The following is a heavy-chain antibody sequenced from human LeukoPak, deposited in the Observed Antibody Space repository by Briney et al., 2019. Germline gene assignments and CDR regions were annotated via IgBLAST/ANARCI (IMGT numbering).Heavy chain of an antibody. J-gene: IGHJ4*02. V-gene: IGHV4-39*01. CDR3: ARHQIDTVTVDY. Sequence: SETLSLTCTVSGGSISSSSYYWGWLRQPPGKGLEWLGSIYYSGSTYYNPSLKSRVTISVDTSKNQFSLKLSSVTAADTAVYYCARHQIDTVTVDYWGQGTLVTVSS. D-gene: IGHD4-17*01. CDR2: IYYSGST. CDR1: GGSISSSSYY.